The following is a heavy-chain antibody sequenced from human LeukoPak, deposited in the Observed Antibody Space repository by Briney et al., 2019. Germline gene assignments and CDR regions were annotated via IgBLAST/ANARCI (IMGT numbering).Heavy chain of an antibody. J-gene: IGHJ4*02. CDR3: ARDKQQLVVLDY. CDR1: AYTFTIYY. D-gene: IGHD6-6*01. Sequence: ASVKVSCKASAYTFTIYYMHWVRQAPGQGLEWMGIINPSGGSTSYAQKFQGRVTMTRDTSTSTVYMELSSLRSEDTAVYYCARDKQQLVVLDYWGQGTLVSVSS. V-gene: IGHV1-46*01. CDR2: INPSGGST.